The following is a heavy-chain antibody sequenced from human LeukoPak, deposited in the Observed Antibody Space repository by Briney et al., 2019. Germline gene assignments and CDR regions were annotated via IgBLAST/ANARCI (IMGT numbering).Heavy chain of an antibody. D-gene: IGHD6-6*01. CDR3: AKEMYSSSSAPLDYYYGMDA. CDR1: GFTFSSYA. J-gene: IGHJ6*02. CDR2: ISGSGGST. Sequence: GGSLRLSCAASGFTFSSYAMSWVRQAPGKGLEWVSAISGSGGSTYYADSVKGRFTTSRDNSKNTLYLQMNSLRAEDTAVYYCAKEMYSSSSAPLDYYYGMDAWGQGTTVTVSS. V-gene: IGHV3-23*01.